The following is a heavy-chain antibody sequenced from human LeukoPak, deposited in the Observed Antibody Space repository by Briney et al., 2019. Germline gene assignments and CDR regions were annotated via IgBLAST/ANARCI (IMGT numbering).Heavy chain of an antibody. CDR2: TYYRSKWYN. CDR3: ARGYHGGGKFIDY. J-gene: IGHJ4*02. CDR1: GDSVSSNSVA. V-gene: IGHV6-1*01. Sequence: SQTLSLTCAISGDSVSSNSVAWNWIRQSPSRGLEWLGRTYYRSKWYNDYAVSVKSRITINPDTSKNQFYLQLNSVTPEDTAVYYCARGYHGGGKFIDYWGQGTLVTVSS. D-gene: IGHD2-15*01.